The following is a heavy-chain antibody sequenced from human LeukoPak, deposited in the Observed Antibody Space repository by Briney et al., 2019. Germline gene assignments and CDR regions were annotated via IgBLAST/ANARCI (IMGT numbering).Heavy chain of an antibody. CDR1: GFTFSSYA. CDR3: ARDGNPSTLLWFGELFFDY. Sequence: GGSLRLSCAASGFTFSSYAMHWVRQAPGKGLEYVSAISNNGGSTYYANSVKGRFTISRDNSKNTLYLQMGSLRAEDMAVYYCARDGNPSTLLWFGELFFDYWGQGTLVTVSS. J-gene: IGHJ4*02. V-gene: IGHV3-64*01. D-gene: IGHD3-10*01. CDR2: ISNNGGST.